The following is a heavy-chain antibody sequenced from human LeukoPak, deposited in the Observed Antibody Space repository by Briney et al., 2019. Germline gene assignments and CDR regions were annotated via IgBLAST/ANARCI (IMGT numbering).Heavy chain of an antibody. J-gene: IGHJ3*02. CDR1: GFSVSRNF. CDR3: SKSFETSGYYGPDAFEI. V-gene: IGHV3-66*01. D-gene: IGHD3-22*01. CDR2: MYGDGST. Sequence: GGSLRLSCAVSGFSVSRNFMTWVRQPPGKGLEWVSIMYGDGSTYNADSVKGRFTISRDNSNNTVFLQMNSLRAEDTAVYYCSKSFETSGYYGPDAFEIWGQGTMVTVAS.